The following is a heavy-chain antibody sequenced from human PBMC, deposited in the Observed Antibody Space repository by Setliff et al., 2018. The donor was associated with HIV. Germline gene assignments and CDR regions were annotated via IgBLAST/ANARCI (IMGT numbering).Heavy chain of an antibody. Sequence: SETLSLTCTVSGGSMSNYYWSWVRQPPGKRLEWIASIQYSDSSHYNPSLQSRVTMSVDTSTKQFSLYLSSVNETDTAVYYCARSGYASGFYWVFGAFGVWGQGKLVTVSS. CDR3: ARSGYASGFYWVFGAFGV. V-gene: IGHV4-59*01. D-gene: IGHD3-22*01. CDR2: IQYSDSS. J-gene: IGHJ3*01. CDR1: GGSMSNYY.